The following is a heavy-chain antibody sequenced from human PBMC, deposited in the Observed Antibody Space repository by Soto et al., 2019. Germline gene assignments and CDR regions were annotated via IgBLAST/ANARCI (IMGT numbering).Heavy chain of an antibody. CDR2: ISYDGSNK. Sequence: QVQLVESGGGVVQPGRSLRLSCAASGFTFSSYGMHWVRQAPGKGLEWVEVISYDGSNKYYADSVKGRFTISRDNSKNTLYLQMNSLRAEDTAVYYCATGDIVVVPAAIFYWGQGTLVTVSS. J-gene: IGHJ4*02. V-gene: IGHV3-30*03. CDR3: ATGDIVVVPAAIFY. D-gene: IGHD2-2*01. CDR1: GFTFSSYG.